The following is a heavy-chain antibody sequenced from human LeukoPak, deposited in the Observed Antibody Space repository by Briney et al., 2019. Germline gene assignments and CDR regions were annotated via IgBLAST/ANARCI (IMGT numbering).Heavy chain of an antibody. D-gene: IGHD6-13*01. CDR2: ISWNSGSI. V-gene: IGHV3-9*01. J-gene: IGHJ4*02. Sequence: GRSLRLSCAASGFTFDDYAMHWVRQAPGKGLEWVSGISWNSGSIGYADSVKGRFTISRDNAKNSLYLQMNSLRAEDTAVYYCARYEQQLVHFDSWGQGTLVTVSS. CDR3: ARYEQQLVHFDS. CDR1: GFTFDDYA.